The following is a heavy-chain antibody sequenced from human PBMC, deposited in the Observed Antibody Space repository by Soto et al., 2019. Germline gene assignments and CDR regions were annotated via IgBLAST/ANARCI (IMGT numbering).Heavy chain of an antibody. D-gene: IGHD2-2*01. J-gene: IGHJ4*02. CDR3: ARGRTSGTLFDY. Sequence: SETLSLTCTVSGGSTSSYYWGWIRQPPGKGLEWIGSIYYSGSTYYNPSLKSRVTISVDTSKNQFSLKLSSVTAADTAVYYCARGRTSGTLFDYWGQGALVTVSS. CDR1: GGSTSSYY. CDR2: IYYSGST. V-gene: IGHV4-39*01.